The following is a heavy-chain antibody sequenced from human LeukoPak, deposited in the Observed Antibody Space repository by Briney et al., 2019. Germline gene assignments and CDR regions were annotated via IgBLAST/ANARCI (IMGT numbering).Heavy chain of an antibody. CDR2: ISGSGGST. CDR3: AKGGRGSGSYNYFDY. V-gene: IGHV3-23*01. D-gene: IGHD3-10*01. CDR1: GFTFSDYA. Sequence: GGSLRLSCAASGFTFSDYALNWVRQAPGKGLEWVSAISGSGGSTYYADSGKGLFTISRDNSKNTLYLQVNSLRAEDTAVYYCAKGGRGSGSYNYFDYWGQGTLVTVSS. J-gene: IGHJ4*02.